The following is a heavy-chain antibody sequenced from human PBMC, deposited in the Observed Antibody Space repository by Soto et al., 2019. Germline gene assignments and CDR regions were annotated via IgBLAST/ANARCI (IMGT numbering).Heavy chain of an antibody. D-gene: IGHD1-26*01. CDR2: ISWNSGSI. CDR1: GFTFDDYA. V-gene: IGHV3-9*01. Sequence: DVQLVESGGGLVQPGRSLRLSCAASGFTFDDYAMHWVRQAPGKGLEWVSGISWNSGSIGYADSVKGRFTISRDNAKNSLYLQMNSLRAEDTALYYCAKDKYSGSSSFDYWGQGTLVTVSS. CDR3: AKDKYSGSSSFDY. J-gene: IGHJ4*02.